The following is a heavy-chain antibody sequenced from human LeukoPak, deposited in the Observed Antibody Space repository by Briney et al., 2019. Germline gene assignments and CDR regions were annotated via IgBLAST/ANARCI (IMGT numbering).Heavy chain of an antibody. CDR2: VSGTGGST. D-gene: IGHD2-2*01. CDR3: AKDRYCSSTSCYGRASDI. V-gene: IGHV3-23*01. Sequence: GGSLRLSSAASGFTFSIYDMNWVRQAPGKGLEWLSGVSGTGGSTYYADSVKGRFTISRDNSKNTLFLQMNSLRADDTAVYYCAKDRYCSSTSCYGRASDIWGQGTRVTVSS. J-gene: IGHJ3*02. CDR1: GFTFSIYD.